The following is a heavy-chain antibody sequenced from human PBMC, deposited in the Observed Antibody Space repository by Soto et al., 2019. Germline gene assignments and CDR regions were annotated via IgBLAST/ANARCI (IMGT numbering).Heavy chain of an antibody. Sequence: QVQLVESGGGVVQPGRSLRLSCAASGFTFSSYGMHWVRQAPGKGLEWVAVISYDGSNKHYADSVKGRFTISRDNSKNTLYLQMNSLRAEDTAVYYCAKDLRSYHWYFDLWGRGTLVTVSS. J-gene: IGHJ2*01. D-gene: IGHD1-26*01. CDR2: ISYDGSNK. V-gene: IGHV3-30*18. CDR3: AKDLRSYHWYFDL. CDR1: GFTFSSYG.